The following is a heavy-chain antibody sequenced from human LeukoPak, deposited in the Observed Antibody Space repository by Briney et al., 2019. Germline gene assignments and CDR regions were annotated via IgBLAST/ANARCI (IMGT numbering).Heavy chain of an antibody. J-gene: IGHJ4*02. D-gene: IGHD2-2*01. V-gene: IGHV3-7*01. CDR2: INQDGSAT. CDR1: GFTFSNYW. CDR3: ARNPAKVVPVVY. Sequence: QAGGSLRLSCAASGFTFSNYWMSWVRQAPGKGLEWVANINQDGSATYYVDSVKGRFTISRDSANNSLYLQMSSLRAEDTAVYYCARNPAKVVPVVYWGQGTLVTVSS.